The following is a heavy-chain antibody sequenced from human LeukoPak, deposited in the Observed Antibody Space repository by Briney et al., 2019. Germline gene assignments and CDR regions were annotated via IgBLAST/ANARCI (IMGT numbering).Heavy chain of an antibody. CDR2: ISSSGSTI. CDR1: GFTFSSYE. Sequence: TGGSLRLSCAASGFTFSSYEMNWVRQAPGKGLEWVSYISSSGSTIYYADSVKGRFTISRDNAKNSLYLQMNSLRAEDTAVYYCARDVKQWLVRGVFDYWGQGTLVTVSS. J-gene: IGHJ4*02. D-gene: IGHD6-19*01. CDR3: ARDVKQWLVRGVFDY. V-gene: IGHV3-48*03.